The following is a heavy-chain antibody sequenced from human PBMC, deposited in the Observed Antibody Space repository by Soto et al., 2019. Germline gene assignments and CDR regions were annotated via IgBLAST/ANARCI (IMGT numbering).Heavy chain of an antibody. D-gene: IGHD6-19*01. CDR1: GFTFSDYY. CDR3: AKDKEVAGFHY. Sequence: GGSLRLSCAASGFTFSDYYMSWIRQAPGKGLEWVSYISSSGSTIYYADSVKGRFTISRDNSKNTLYLQMNSLRAEDTAVYYCAKDKEVAGFHYSGQATLVTVSS. V-gene: IGHV3-11*04. J-gene: IGHJ4*02. CDR2: ISSSGSTI.